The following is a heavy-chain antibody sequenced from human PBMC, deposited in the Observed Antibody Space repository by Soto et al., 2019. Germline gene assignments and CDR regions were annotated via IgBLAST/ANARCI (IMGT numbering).Heavy chain of an antibody. Sequence: QVQLVQSGAEVKKPGASVKVSCKASGYTFTSYDINWVRQATGQGLEWMGWMDPNSGNTGYAQKFQGRVTMTRNTSISTAYMELSSLRSEDTAVYFCARERSAAGTGWFDPWGQGTLVTVSS. J-gene: IGHJ5*02. CDR2: MDPNSGNT. V-gene: IGHV1-8*01. CDR1: GYTFTSYD. D-gene: IGHD6-13*01. CDR3: ARERSAAGTGWFDP.